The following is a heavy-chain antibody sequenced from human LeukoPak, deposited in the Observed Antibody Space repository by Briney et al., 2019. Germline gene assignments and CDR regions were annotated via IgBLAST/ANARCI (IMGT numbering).Heavy chain of an antibody. J-gene: IGHJ6*03. V-gene: IGHV3-48*03. CDR1: GFTFSSFE. CDR2: ISSSGNTI. D-gene: IGHD3-3*01. CDR3: ARDLLWSGYYSRYYYMDV. Sequence: GGSLRLSCAASGFTFSSFEMNWVRQAPGKGLDWVSYISSSGNTIYYADSVKGRFTISRDNAKNSLYLQMNSLRAEDTAVYYCARDLLWSGYYSRYYYMDVWGKGTTVTVCS.